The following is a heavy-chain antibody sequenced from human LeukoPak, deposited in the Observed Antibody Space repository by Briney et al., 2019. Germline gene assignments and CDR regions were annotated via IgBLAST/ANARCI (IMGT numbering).Heavy chain of an antibody. D-gene: IGHD2-8*01. J-gene: IGHJ3*02. Sequence: SETLSLTCTVSGGSISSYYWSWIRQPPGKRMEWIGYIYYSGSTNYNPSLKSRVTISVDTSKNQFSLKMSSVTAADTAVYYCARAPNGFGAFDIWGPGTMVTVSS. V-gene: IGHV4-59*01. CDR2: IYYSGST. CDR1: GGSISSYY. CDR3: ARAPNGFGAFDI.